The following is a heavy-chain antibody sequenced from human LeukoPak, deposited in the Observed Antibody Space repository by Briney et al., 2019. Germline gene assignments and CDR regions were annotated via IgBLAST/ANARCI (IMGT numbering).Heavy chain of an antibody. Sequence: SEPLSLTCTVSGGSFSSGSHYWGWVRQPPGKGLEWIGSMYYSGSTYYNASLRSRVTISVDTSRDQFSLKLSSVTAADTAVYYCARHFDRDGYKSNAFDIWGQGTMVTVSS. CDR3: ARHFDRDGYKSNAFDI. CDR2: MYYSGST. D-gene: IGHD5-24*01. CDR1: GGSFSSGSHY. J-gene: IGHJ3*02. V-gene: IGHV4-39*01.